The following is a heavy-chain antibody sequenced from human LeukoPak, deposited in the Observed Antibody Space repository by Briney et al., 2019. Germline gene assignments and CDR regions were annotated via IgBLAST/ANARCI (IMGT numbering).Heavy chain of an antibody. CDR2: INPNSGGT. J-gene: IGHJ6*02. CDR3: AREFGEFQYYYGMDV. V-gene: IGHV1-2*02. Sequence: ASVKVSCKASGYTFTGYYMHWVRQAPGQGLEWMGWINPNSGGTNYAQKFQGRVTMTRDTSISTAYMELSRLRSDDTAVYYCAREFGEFQYYYGMDVWGQGTTVTVFS. D-gene: IGHD3-10*01. CDR1: GYTFTGYY.